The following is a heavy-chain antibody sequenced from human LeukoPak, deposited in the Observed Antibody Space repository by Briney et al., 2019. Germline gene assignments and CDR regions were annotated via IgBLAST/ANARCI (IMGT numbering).Heavy chain of an antibody. J-gene: IGHJ4*02. V-gene: IGHV4-34*01. CDR3: ATEIAAADHYFDY. D-gene: IGHD6-13*01. CDR2: INHSGST. CDR1: GGSFSGYY. Sequence: NPSETLSLTCAVYGGSFSGYYWSWIRQPPGKGLEWIGEINHSGSTNYNPSLKSRVTISVDTSKNQFSLKLSSVTAADTAVYYCATEIAAADHYFDYWGQGTLVTVSP.